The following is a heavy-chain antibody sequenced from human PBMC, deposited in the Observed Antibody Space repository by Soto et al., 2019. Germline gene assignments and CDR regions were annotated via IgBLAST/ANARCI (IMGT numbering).Heavy chain of an antibody. CDR1: GFTFSSYA. D-gene: IGHD2-21*02. V-gene: IGHV3-23*01. J-gene: IGHJ4*02. CDR2: ISGSGGST. CDR3: AKDSHGGNSVAPPYY. Sequence: LRLSCAASGFTFSSYAMSWVRQAPGKGLEWVSVISGSGGSTYYADSVKGRFTISRDNSKNTLYLQMNSLRAEDTAVYYCAKDSHGGNSVAPPYYWGQGTLVTVSS.